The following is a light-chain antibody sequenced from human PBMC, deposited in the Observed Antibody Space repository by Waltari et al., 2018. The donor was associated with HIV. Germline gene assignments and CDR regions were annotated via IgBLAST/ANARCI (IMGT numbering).Light chain of an antibody. J-gene: IGLJ1*01. Sequence: QSALTQSASVSGSPGESITISCTGASSDITSYNYVSWYQQYPGKAPKLLIYAVTNRPSGVSTRFSASKSANTASLTISGLQPEDEADYYCSSYTATRTLVFGTGTKVTVL. CDR3: SSYTATRTLV. CDR2: AVT. CDR1: SSDITSYNY. V-gene: IGLV2-14*01.